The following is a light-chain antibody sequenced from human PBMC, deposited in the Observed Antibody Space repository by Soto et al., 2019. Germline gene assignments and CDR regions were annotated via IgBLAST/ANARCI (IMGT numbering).Light chain of an antibody. CDR3: QQRSNWPRALT. J-gene: IGKJ4*01. V-gene: IGKV3-11*01. CDR1: QSVSSY. Sequence: EIVLTQSPATLSLSPGERATLSCRASQSVSSYFAWYQQKPGQAPRLLIFYASNRATGLTARISGSGSGTDFSLTISSLEPEDFAVYYCQQRSNWPRALTFGGGTKVEIK. CDR2: YAS.